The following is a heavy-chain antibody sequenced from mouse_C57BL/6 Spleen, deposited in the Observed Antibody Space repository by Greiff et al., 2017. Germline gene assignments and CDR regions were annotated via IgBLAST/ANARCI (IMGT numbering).Heavy chain of an antibody. J-gene: IGHJ2*01. CDR3: AREEATVVATGGY. CDR2: IYPRSGNT. Sequence: QVQLKESGAELARPGASVKLSCKASGYTFTSYGISWVKQRTGQGLEWIGEIYPRSGNTYYNEKFKGKATLTADKSSSTAYMELRSLTSEDSAVYFCAREEATVVATGGYWGQGTTLTVSS. V-gene: IGHV1-81*01. CDR1: GYTFTSYG. D-gene: IGHD1-1*01.